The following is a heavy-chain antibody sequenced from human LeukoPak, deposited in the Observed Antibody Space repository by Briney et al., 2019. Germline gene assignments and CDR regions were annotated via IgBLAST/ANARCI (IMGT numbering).Heavy chain of an antibody. J-gene: IGHJ4*02. CDR3: AKDDWDSSGYYDY. CDR1: GFTFSSYG. CDR2: ISYDGSNK. D-gene: IGHD3-22*01. Sequence: EGSLRLSCAASGFTFSSYGMHWVRQAPGKGLEWVAVISYDGSNKYYADSVKGRFTISRDNSKNTLYLQMNSLRAEDTAVYYCAKDDWDSSGYYDYWGQGTLVTVSS. V-gene: IGHV3-30*18.